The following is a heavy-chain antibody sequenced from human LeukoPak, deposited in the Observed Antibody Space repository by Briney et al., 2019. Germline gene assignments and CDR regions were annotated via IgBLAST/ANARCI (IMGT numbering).Heavy chain of an antibody. CDR3: ARQTGSGLFILP. V-gene: IGHV4-39*01. D-gene: IGHD3/OR15-3a*01. CDR2: IYYCGKH. J-gene: IGHJ4*02. CDR1: LVSIRSYNCY. Sequence: PSGALSDTFVGTLVSIRSYNCYWGCTRQPPGEGREWIGCIYYCGKHYYNTPRKGQMSISMDTSKNQFTLKLTSVTAADTAVYYCARQTGSGLFILPGGQGTLVTVSS.